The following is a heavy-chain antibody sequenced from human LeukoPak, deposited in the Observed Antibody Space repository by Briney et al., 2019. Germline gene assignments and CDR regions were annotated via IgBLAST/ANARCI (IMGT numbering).Heavy chain of an antibody. CDR1: GCTFSSYW. J-gene: IGHJ4*02. CDR2: IKQDGSEK. V-gene: IGHV3-7*03. CDR3: ARDGPSDY. Sequence: GSLRLSCAASGCTFSSYWMSWVRQAPGKGLEWVANIKQDGSEKYYVDSVKGRFTISRDNAKNSLYLQMNSLRAEDTAVYYCARDGPSDYWGQGTLVTVSS.